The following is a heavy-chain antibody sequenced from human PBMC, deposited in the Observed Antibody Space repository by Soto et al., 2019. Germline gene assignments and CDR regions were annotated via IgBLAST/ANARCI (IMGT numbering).Heavy chain of an antibody. V-gene: IGHV1-18*01. D-gene: IGHD3-22*01. J-gene: IGHJ4*02. CDR1: GYTFTSYG. CDR2: INPSDGNR. Sequence: ASVKVSCKASGYTFTSYGINWARQAPGQGLEWMGWINPSDGNRNFAQKFEDRVTMTTATSTNTVFLELRSLKSDDTAIYYCARDRLRGYDSSGLYSWGQGTMVTVSS. CDR3: ARDRLRGYDSSGLYS.